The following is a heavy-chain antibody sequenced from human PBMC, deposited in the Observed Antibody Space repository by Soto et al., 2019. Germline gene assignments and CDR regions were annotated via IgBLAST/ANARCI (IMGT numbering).Heavy chain of an antibody. J-gene: IGHJ4*02. V-gene: IGHV1-2*04. CDR1: GYTFTDYY. Sequence: QVQLVQSGAEVKKPGASVKVSCKASGYTFTDYYMHWVRQAPGQGLEWMGWINPVSGATKYAQKFPGWFTRTRDAAISIVYMDLSRLTSADTDLYYCAREPALYAGIGYYFDYWGQGTLVTVSS. CDR3: AREPALYAGIGYYFDY. D-gene: IGHD3-22*01. CDR2: INPVSGAT.